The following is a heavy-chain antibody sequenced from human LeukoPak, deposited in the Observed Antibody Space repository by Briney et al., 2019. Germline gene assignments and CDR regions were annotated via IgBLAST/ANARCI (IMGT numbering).Heavy chain of an antibody. V-gene: IGHV3-21*01. CDR1: GFDFSNYK. CDR3: ARDQGGGYRDDY. Sequence: PGGSLRLSCVGSGFDFSNYKMNWVRQAPGKQLEWVSGISGRSDYIHYADSMKGRFTISRDNARNSLYLQMDSLRVEDTAVYYCARDQGGGYRDDYWGQGTLVTVSS. J-gene: IGHJ4*02. CDR2: ISGRSDYI. D-gene: IGHD5-12*01.